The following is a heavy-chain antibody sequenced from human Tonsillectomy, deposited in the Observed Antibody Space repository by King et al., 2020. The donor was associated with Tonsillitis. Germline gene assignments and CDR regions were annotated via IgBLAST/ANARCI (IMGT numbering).Heavy chain of an antibody. CDR2: ISSDGATI. V-gene: IGHV3-11*01. Sequence: QLVQSGGGLVKPGGSLRLSCAASGFTFSDYYMSWIRQAPGKGLEWVSYISSDGATIYYEDSVKGRFTIPRDTAKNSLYLQMNSLRADDTAVYYCARDWTKRGYNYGSALFDYWGQGTLVTVSS. J-gene: IGHJ4*02. CDR1: GFTFSDYY. D-gene: IGHD5-18*01. CDR3: ARDWTKRGYNYGSALFDY.